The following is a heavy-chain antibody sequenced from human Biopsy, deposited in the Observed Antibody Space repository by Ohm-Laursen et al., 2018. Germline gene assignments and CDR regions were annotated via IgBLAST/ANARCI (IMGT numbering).Heavy chain of an antibody. D-gene: IGHD6-19*01. V-gene: IGHV3-33*04. CDR2: IWYDGTNE. Sequence: SLRLSCAASGFTFGHYAMHWVRQAPGKGLEWISFIWYDGTNEDYADSVKGRFTISRGNSKNTLYLQINTLTLEDTAFYYCARGLSSGWYGYFDVWGRGTLVTVSS. J-gene: IGHJ2*01. CDR1: GFTFGHYA. CDR3: ARGLSSGWYGYFDV.